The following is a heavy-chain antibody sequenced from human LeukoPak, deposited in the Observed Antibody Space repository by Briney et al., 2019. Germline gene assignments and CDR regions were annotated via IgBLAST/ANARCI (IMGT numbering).Heavy chain of an antibody. Sequence: GGSLRLSCAASGFTFSGSAMHWVRQASGKGLEWVGRIRSKANSYATAYAASVKGRLTISRDDSKNTAYLQMNSLKTEDTAVYYCTRRSLQYFDIWGQGTMVTVSS. J-gene: IGHJ3*02. CDR2: IRSKANSYAT. CDR1: GFTFSGSA. V-gene: IGHV3-73*01. CDR3: TRRSLQYFDI.